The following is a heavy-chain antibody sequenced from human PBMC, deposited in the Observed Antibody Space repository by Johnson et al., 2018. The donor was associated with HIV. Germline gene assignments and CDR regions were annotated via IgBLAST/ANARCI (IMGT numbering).Heavy chain of an antibody. CDR1: GFTFSSYW. D-gene: IGHD3-10*01. J-gene: IGHJ3*02. CDR2: IKQDGSEK. CDR3: ARDTITKVRGVVDAFDI. V-gene: IGHV3-7*01. Sequence: VQLVESGGGLVQPGGSLRLSCATSGFTFSSYWMSWVRQAPGKGLEWVANIKQDGSEKYYVDSVKGRFTISRDKAKNSLYLQMNCLRAEDTAVYYCARDTITKVRGVVDAFDIWGQGTMVTVSS.